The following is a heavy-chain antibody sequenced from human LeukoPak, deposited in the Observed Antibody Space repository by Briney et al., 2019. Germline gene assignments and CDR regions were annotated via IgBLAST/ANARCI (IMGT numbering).Heavy chain of an antibody. CDR3: ARMKSNGLDY. J-gene: IGHJ4*02. V-gene: IGHV4-4*07. CDR1: GGSISSYF. Sequence: SETLSLTCTVSGGSISSYFWSWIRQPAGKELEWIGRIYTSGNTNYNPSLKSRVTMSVDTSKNQFSLKLTSVTAADTAVYFCARMKSNGLDYWGQGTLVTVPS. CDR2: IYTSGNT. D-gene: IGHD4-11*01.